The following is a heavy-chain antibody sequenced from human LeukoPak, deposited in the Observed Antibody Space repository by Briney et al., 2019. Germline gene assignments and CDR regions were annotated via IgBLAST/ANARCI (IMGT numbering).Heavy chain of an antibody. CDR2: IYYSGST. V-gene: IGHV4-59*08. Sequence: PSEILSLTCTVSSGSISSNYWSWVRQPPGKGLEWIGYIYYSGSTNYNPSLKSRVTISVDTSKKEFSLKLSSVTAADTAVYYCARHGAVAGRGGYYFDYWGQGTLVTVSS. D-gene: IGHD6-19*01. J-gene: IGHJ4*02. CDR1: SGSISSNY. CDR3: ARHGAVAGRGGYYFDY.